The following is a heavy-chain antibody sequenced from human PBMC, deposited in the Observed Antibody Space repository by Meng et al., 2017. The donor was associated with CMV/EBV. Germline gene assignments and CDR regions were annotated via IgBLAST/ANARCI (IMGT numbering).Heavy chain of an antibody. CDR2: ISSSSTI. CDR3: ARSGRSSSSGRSFLDC. J-gene: IGHJ4*02. CDR1: GFTFSSYS. Sequence: GGSLRLSCAASGFTFSSYSMNWVRQAPGKGLEWVSYISSSSTIYYADSVKGRFTISRDNAKNSLYLQMNSLRAEDTAVYYCARSGRSSSSGRSFLDCWGQGTLVTVSS. V-gene: IGHV3-48*04. D-gene: IGHD6-6*01.